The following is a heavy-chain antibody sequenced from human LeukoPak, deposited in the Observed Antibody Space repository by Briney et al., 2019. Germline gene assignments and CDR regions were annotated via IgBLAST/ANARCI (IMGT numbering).Heavy chain of an antibody. CDR1: GFTFNNYA. Sequence: GGSLRLSCAASGFTFNNYAMTWVRQAPGKGLEWVSYISSSGGTRYHADSVEGRFTISRDNAKNSLYLQMNSLRVEDTAVYYCAREACSSTSCYDYWGQGTLVTVSS. J-gene: IGHJ4*02. V-gene: IGHV3-48*03. CDR3: AREACSSTSCYDY. D-gene: IGHD2-2*01. CDR2: ISSSGGTR.